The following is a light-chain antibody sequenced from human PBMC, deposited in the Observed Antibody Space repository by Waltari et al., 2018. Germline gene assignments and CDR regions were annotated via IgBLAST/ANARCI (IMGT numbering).Light chain of an antibody. V-gene: IGLV1-47*02. CDR3: AAWDDSLSSYV. Sequence: QSVLAQPPSASGTPGQRITISCSGSGSNLGSNYVYWYQRLPGTAPKLLIFANNRRPSGVPDRFSASKSGSSASLAINGVRSDDEADYHCAAWDDSLSSYVFGSGTKVTVL. CDR1: GSNLGSNY. J-gene: IGLJ1*01. CDR2: ANN.